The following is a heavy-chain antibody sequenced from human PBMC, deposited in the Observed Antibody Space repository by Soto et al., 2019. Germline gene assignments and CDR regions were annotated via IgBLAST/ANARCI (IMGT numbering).Heavy chain of an antibody. V-gene: IGHV1-8*01. CDR2: MNPNTGNT. D-gene: IGHD1-26*01. CDR3: ARGRIVGAAFDY. Sequence: QVQMVLSGAEVKKSRASVKVSCKASGYTFTRSDINWVRQATGQGLEWMGWMNPNTGNTGYTQRFQGRVTMTRNISITTAYMELSSLRSDDTAVYYCARGRIVGAAFDYWGQGTLVTVSS. CDR1: GYTFTRSD. J-gene: IGHJ4*02.